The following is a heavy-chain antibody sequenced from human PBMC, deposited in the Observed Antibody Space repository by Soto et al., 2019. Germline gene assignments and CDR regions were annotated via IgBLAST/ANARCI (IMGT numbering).Heavy chain of an antibody. CDR1: GGSFSGYY. D-gene: IGHD3-22*01. J-gene: IGHJ6*04. Sequence: SETLSLTCAVYGGSFSGYYWSWIRQPPGKGLEWIGEINHSGSTNYNPSLKSRVTISVDTSKNQFSLKLSSVTAADTAVYYCARGQRYYFDSSGYPRYYYYGMDVWGKGTTVTVSS. V-gene: IGHV4-34*01. CDR3: ARGQRYYFDSSGYPRYYYYGMDV. CDR2: INHSGST.